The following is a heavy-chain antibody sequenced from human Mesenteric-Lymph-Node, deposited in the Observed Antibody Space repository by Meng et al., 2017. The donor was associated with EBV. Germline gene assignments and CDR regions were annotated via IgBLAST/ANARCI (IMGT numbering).Heavy chain of an antibody. CDR1: GFTFSDPT. CDR3: SIMATTPDY. CDR2: IRSRSSNYAT. V-gene: IGHV3-73*02. D-gene: IGHD1-1*01. J-gene: IGHJ4*02. Sequence: EVPLGESGGGLVPPGGSLKLSCAGSGFTFSDPTIHWVRQASGKGLEWVARIRSRSSNYATAYGASVEGRFIISRDDSRNTAYLEMNNLKTEDTAVYYCSIMATTPDYWGQGTLVTVSS.